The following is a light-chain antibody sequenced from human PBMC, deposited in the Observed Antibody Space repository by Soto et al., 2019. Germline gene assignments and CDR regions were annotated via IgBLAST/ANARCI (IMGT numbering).Light chain of an antibody. J-gene: IGLJ1*01. CDR3: SSFTSSITYV. V-gene: IGLV2-14*01. CDR1: SSDVGGYNS. CDR2: DVT. Sequence: LTQPASVSGSPGQSITISCTGTSSDVGGYNSVSWYRQDPGKAPKLIIYDVTNRPSGVSNRFSGSKSGNTASLTISGLQAEDEADYHCSSFTSSITYVFGTGTKVTVL.